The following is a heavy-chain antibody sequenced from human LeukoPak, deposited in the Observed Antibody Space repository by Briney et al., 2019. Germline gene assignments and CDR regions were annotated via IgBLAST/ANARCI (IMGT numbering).Heavy chain of an antibody. CDR3: ARSTVDTAMVRRVSWFDP. Sequence: SETLSLTCAVYGGSFSGYYWSWIRQPPGKGLEWIGEINHSGSTNYNPSLKSRVTISVDKSKNQFSLKLSSVTAADTAVYYCARSTVDTAMVRRVSWFDPWGQGTLVTVSS. D-gene: IGHD5-18*01. J-gene: IGHJ5*02. CDR2: INHSGST. CDR1: GGSFSGYY. V-gene: IGHV4-34*01.